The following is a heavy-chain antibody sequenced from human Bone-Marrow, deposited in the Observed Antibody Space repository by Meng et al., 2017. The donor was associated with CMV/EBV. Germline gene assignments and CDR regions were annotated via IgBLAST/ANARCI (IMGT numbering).Heavy chain of an antibody. CDR3: ARDADIVVVPAYFDY. CDR1: GFTFSSYS. Sequence: GESLKISCAASGFTFSSYSMNWVRQAPGKGLEWASSISSSSSYIYYADSVKGRFTISRDNAKNSLYLQMNSLRAEDTAVYYCARDADIVVVPAYFDYWGQGTLVTASS. CDR2: ISSSSSYI. D-gene: IGHD2-2*01. V-gene: IGHV3-21*01. J-gene: IGHJ4*02.